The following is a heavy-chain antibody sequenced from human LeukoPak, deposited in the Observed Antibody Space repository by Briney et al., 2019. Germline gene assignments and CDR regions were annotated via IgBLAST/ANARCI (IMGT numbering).Heavy chain of an antibody. CDR1: GINLRSYA. CDR2: STEGSGTT. D-gene: IGHD2-2*01. Sequence: GGSLRLSCAVSGINLRSYAMSRVRQAPGKGLEWVSASTEGSGTTYYADSVKGRFTISRDYSKNTLYLQMNSLRAEDTAVYYCAKGLVGDDYWGQGNPVTVSS. J-gene: IGHJ4*02. V-gene: IGHV3-23*01. CDR3: AKGLVGDDY.